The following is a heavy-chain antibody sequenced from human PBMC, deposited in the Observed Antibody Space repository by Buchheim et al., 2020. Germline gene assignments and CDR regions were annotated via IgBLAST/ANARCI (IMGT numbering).Heavy chain of an antibody. V-gene: IGHV4-59*01. Sequence: QVQLQESGPGLVKPSETLSLTCTVSGGSISNYYWSWIRQPPGKGLEWIGYIYYSGSTNYNPSLKSRVTISVDTSKNQFSLKLSSVTAADTAVYYCARGTHDFWSGYYDYWGQGTL. CDR3: ARGTHDFWSGYYDY. D-gene: IGHD3-3*01. CDR1: GGSISNYY. CDR2: IYYSGST. J-gene: IGHJ4*02.